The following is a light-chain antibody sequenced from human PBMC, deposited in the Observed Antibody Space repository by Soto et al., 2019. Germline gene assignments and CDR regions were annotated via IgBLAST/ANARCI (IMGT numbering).Light chain of an antibody. CDR2: SAS. CDR1: KNVSTTY. Sequence: DIVLTQSAVTLSIAPVERATRSCSATKNVSTTYLAWYQQTPGQAPRLLIYSASTRATGIPDRFSGSGSGTNFTLTISRLEPEDSAVYYCQQYGGSPWTFGQGTKVDIK. V-gene: IGKV3-20*01. J-gene: IGKJ1*01. CDR3: QQYGGSPWT.